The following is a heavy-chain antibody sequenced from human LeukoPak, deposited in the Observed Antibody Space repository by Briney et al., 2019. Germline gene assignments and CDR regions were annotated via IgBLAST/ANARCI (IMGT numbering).Heavy chain of an antibody. Sequence: GGSLGLSCAASGFTFSSYGMHWVRQAPGKGLEWVAFIRYDGSNKYYADSVKGRFTISRDNSKNTLYLQMNSLRAEDTAVYYCAKEYSGSLHFDYWGQGTLVTVSS. CDR1: GFTFSSYG. CDR2: IRYDGSNK. CDR3: AKEYSGSLHFDY. V-gene: IGHV3-30*02. J-gene: IGHJ4*02. D-gene: IGHD1-26*01.